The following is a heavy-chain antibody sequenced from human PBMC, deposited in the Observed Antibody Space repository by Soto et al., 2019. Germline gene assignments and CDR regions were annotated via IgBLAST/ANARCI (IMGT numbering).Heavy chain of an antibody. CDR3: ARMASFGSLNWFDP. V-gene: IGHV1-8*01. Sequence: GASVKVSCKASGYTFTNNDVTWVRQATGQGLEWMGWMNPGSGDTGYAQKFQGRVTMTRDISIATAYMVLSSLGSEDTAIYYCARMASFGSLNWFDPWGQGTLVTVSS. J-gene: IGHJ5*01. D-gene: IGHD5-18*01. CDR1: GYTFTNND. CDR2: MNPGSGDT.